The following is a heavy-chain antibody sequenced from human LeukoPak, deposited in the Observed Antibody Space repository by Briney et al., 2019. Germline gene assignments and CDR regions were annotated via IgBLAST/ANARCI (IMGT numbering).Heavy chain of an antibody. CDR1: GFTFSSYE. V-gene: IGHV3-7*01. CDR3: AREFRRFGELLYFDY. J-gene: IGHJ4*02. Sequence: GGSLRLSCAASGFTFSSYEMNWVRQAPGKGLEWVANIKQDGSEKYYVDSVKGRFTISRDNAKNSLYLQMNSLRAEDTAVYYCAREFRRFGELLYFDYWGQGTLVTVSS. D-gene: IGHD3-10*01. CDR2: IKQDGSEK.